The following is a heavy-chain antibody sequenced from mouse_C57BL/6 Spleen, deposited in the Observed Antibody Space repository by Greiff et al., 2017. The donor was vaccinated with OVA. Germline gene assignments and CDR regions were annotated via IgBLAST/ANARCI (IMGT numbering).Heavy chain of an antibody. V-gene: IGHV6-3*01. Sequence: DVKLVESGGGLVQPGGSMKLSCVASGFTFSNYWMNWVRQSPEKGLEWVAQIRLKSDNYATHYAESVKGRFTISRDDSKSSVYLQMNNLRAEDTGIYYCTSSYYGSSYWYFDVWGTGTTVTVSS. J-gene: IGHJ1*03. CDR3: TSSYYGSSYWYFDV. CDR2: IRLKSDNYAT. D-gene: IGHD1-1*01. CDR1: GFTFSNYW.